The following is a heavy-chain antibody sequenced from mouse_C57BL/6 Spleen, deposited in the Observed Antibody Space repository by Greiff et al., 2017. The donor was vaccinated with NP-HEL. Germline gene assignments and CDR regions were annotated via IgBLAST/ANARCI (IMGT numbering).Heavy chain of an antibody. CDR1: GYTFTSYW. J-gene: IGHJ2*01. Sequence: QVQLQQPGAELVRPGTSVKLSCKASGYTFTSYWMHWVKQRPGQGLEWIGVIDPSDSYTNYNQKFKGKATLTVDTSSSTAYMQLSSLTSEDSAVYYCARWPTVVAFYYWGQGTTLTVSS. CDR3: ARWPTVVAFYY. V-gene: IGHV1-59*01. CDR2: IDPSDSYT. D-gene: IGHD1-1*01.